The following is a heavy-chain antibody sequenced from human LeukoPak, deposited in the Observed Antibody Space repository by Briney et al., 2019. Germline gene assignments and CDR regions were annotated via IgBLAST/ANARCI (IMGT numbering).Heavy chain of an antibody. CDR1: GGSISSSSYY. V-gene: IGHV4-39*01. J-gene: IGHJ4*02. D-gene: IGHD6-19*01. Sequence: SETLSLTCTVSGGSISSSSYYWGWIRQPPGKGLEWIGSIYYSGSTHYNPSLKSRVTISVDTSKNQFSLKLSSVTAADTAVYYCARQGVAGTRDFDYRGQGTLVTVSS. CDR3: ARQGVAGTRDFDY. CDR2: IYYSGST.